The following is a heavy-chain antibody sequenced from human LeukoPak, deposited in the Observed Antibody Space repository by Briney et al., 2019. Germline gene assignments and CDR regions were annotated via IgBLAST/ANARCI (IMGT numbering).Heavy chain of an antibody. CDR3: VREGYFVFDF. J-gene: IGHJ4*02. D-gene: IGHD1-26*01. CDR2: TKEDGREK. CDR1: GFTFVNAS. V-gene: IGHV3-7*01. Sequence: TGGSLRLSCLTSGFTFVNASMSWVRQAPGKGLEWVANTKEDGREKYYVDSVKGRFTISRDNAKNSLYLQMNSLRVEDTAVYYCVREGYFVFDFWGQGALVTVSS.